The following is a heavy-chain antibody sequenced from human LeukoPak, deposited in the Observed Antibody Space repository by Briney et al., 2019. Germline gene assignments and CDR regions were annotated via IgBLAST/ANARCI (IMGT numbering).Heavy chain of an antibody. D-gene: IGHD3-22*01. CDR2: INPNSGGT. Sequence: ASVKVSCKASGYTFTDYYMHWVRQAPGQGLEWMGWINPNSGGTNYAQKFQGRVTMTRDTSISTAYMELSRLRSEDTAVYYCARASYYYDSSGYPGYYCDYWGQGTLVTVSS. CDR3: ARASYYYDSSGYPGYYCDY. CDR1: GYTFTDYY. J-gene: IGHJ4*02. V-gene: IGHV1-2*02.